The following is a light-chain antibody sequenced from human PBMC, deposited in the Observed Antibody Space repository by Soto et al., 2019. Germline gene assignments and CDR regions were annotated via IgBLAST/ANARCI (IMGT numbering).Light chain of an antibody. Sequence: QSVLTQPPSVSAAPEQKVTISCSGGSSNLGINFVSWYQQFPGGVPKLLIYENNKRPSGIPDRFSGAKSGTSATRDITGLQAGDEADYYCATWDGSLSVGVFGGGTKVTVL. CDR1: SSNLGINF. CDR3: ATWDGSLSVGV. V-gene: IGLV1-51*02. CDR2: ENN. J-gene: IGLJ1*01.